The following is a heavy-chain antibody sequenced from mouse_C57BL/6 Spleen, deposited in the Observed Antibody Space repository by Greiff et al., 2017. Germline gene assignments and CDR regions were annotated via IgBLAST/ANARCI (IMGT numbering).Heavy chain of an antibody. D-gene: IGHD2-4*01. J-gene: IGHJ1*03. CDR2: IWSGGST. V-gene: IGHV2-2*01. Sequence: VHLVESGPGLVQPSQSLSITCTVSGFSLTSYGVHWVRQSPGKGLEWLGVIWSGGSTDYNAAFISRLSISKDNSKSQVFFKMNSLQADDTAIYYCARNSGLRNWYFDVWGTGTTVTVSS. CDR3: ARNSGLRNWYFDV. CDR1: GFSLTSYG.